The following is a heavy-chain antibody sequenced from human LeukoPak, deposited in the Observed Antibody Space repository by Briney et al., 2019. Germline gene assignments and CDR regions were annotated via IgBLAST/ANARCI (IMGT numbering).Heavy chain of an antibody. J-gene: IGHJ6*03. D-gene: IGHD3-3*01. V-gene: IGHV4-30-4*08. CDR1: GGSISSGDYY. Sequence: PSETLSLTCTVSGGSISSGDYYWSWIRQPPGKGLEWIGYIYYSGSTYYNPSLKSQVTISVDTSKNQFSLKLSSVTAADTAVYYCARAYDFWSGNYYYYMDVWGKGTTVTVSS. CDR2: IYYSGST. CDR3: ARAYDFWSGNYYYYMDV.